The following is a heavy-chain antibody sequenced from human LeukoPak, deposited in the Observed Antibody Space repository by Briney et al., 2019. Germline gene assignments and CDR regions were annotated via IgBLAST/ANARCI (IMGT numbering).Heavy chain of an antibody. Sequence: GGSLRLSCAASGFTFSRYWMTWVRQAPGKGLEWVANINQDGSEKYYVDSVKGRFTISRDNAKNSLYLQMNRLRAEDTAVYYCAREQVDYWGQGTLVTVSS. V-gene: IGHV3-7*01. J-gene: IGHJ4*02. CDR1: GFTFSRYW. CDR2: INQDGSEK. CDR3: AREQVDY.